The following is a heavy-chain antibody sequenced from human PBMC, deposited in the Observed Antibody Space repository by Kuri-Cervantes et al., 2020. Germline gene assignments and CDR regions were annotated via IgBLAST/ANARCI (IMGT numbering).Heavy chain of an antibody. Sequence: LSLTCAASGFTFSSYAMHWVRQAPGKGLEWVAVISYDGSNKYYADSVKGRFTISRDNSKNSLFLQMSSLRDEDTAVYYCARDSGAVAGRGLDYWGQGTLVTVSS. V-gene: IGHV3-30-3*01. CDR3: ARDSGAVAGRGLDY. CDR1: GFTFSSYA. J-gene: IGHJ4*02. CDR2: ISYDGSNK. D-gene: IGHD6-19*01.